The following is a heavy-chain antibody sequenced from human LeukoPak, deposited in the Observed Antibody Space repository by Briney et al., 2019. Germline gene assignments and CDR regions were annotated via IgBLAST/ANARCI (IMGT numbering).Heavy chain of an antibody. CDR2: ISSSSSTI. CDR3: ARTEAPRAIVVVAATYYFGY. CDR1: GFTFSSYS. V-gene: IGHV3-48*01. J-gene: IGHJ4*02. Sequence: GGSLRLSCAASGFTFSSYSMNWVCQAPGKGLEWVSYISSSSSTIYYADSVKGRFTISRDNAKNSLYLRMNSLRAEDTAVYYCARTEAPRAIVVVAATYYFGYWRQGTMVTL. D-gene: IGHD2-15*01.